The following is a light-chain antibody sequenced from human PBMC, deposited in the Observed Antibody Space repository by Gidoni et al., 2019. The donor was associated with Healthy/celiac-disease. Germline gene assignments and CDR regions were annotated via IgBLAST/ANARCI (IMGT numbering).Light chain of an antibody. V-gene: IGKV1-33*01. CDR1: QDISNY. CDR2: DAS. J-gene: IGKJ4*01. CDR3: QQYDNLPLT. Sequence: DIQMTQSPSSLSASVADRVTITCQASQDISNYLNWYKQKPGKAPKLLIYDASKLETGVPTSVSGSGSGTDFTFNISSRQPEDIATYYCQQYDNLPLTVGGGTKVEIK.